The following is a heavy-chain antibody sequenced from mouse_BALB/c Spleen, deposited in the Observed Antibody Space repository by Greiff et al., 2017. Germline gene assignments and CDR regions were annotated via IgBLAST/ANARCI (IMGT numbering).Heavy chain of an antibody. CDR3: TRREAYYRYGDGGYAMDY. D-gene: IGHD2-14*01. V-gene: IGHV1-69*02. CDR1: GYTFTSYW. CDR2: IYPSDSYT. J-gene: IGHJ4*01. Sequence: VQLQQPGAELVRPGASVKLSCKASGYTFTSYWLNWVKQRPGQGLEWIGNIYPSDSYTNYNQKFKDKATLTVDKSSSTAYMQLSSPTSEDSAVYYCTRREAYYRYGDGGYAMDYWGQGTSGTVSA.